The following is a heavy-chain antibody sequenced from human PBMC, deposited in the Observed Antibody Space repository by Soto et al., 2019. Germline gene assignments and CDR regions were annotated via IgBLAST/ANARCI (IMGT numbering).Heavy chain of an antibody. J-gene: IGHJ6*02. Sequence: ASVKVSCKAIGYSFTSHYMHWVRQAPGQGLEWMGIINPSGGSTSYAQKFQGRVTMTRDTSTSTVYMELSSLRSEDTAVYYCARDVLEYFYYHYYGMDVWGQGTTVTVSS. CDR3: ARDVLEYFYYHYYGMDV. D-gene: IGHD2-8*02. CDR1: GYSFTSHY. CDR2: INPSGGST. V-gene: IGHV1-46*01.